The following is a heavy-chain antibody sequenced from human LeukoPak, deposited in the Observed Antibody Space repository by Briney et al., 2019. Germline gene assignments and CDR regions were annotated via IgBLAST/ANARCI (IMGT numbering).Heavy chain of an antibody. CDR3: ARGRATVTTPYYYYYYYMDV. CDR1: GGSFSGYY. Sequence: SETLSLTCAVYGGSFSGYYWSWIRQPPGKGLEWIGEINHSGSTNYNPSLKSRVTISVDTSKNQISLKLSSVTAADTAVYYCARGRATVTTPYYYYYYYMDVWGKGTTVTVSS. CDR2: INHSGST. V-gene: IGHV4-34*01. J-gene: IGHJ6*03. D-gene: IGHD4-11*01.